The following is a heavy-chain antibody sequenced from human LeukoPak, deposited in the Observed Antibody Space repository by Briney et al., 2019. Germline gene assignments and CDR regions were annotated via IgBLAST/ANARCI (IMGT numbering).Heavy chain of an antibody. CDR2: ISDYNGNT. V-gene: IGHV1-18*01. D-gene: IGHD3-22*01. Sequence: GASVKVSCKASGYTFSSYGISWVRQAPGQGLEWMGWISDYNGNTNYAQKVQGRVTMTTDPFTSTAYMELRSLRSDDTAVYYCAREGPDRAAWFDPWGHGTLVTVSS. CDR1: GYTFSSYG. J-gene: IGHJ5*02. CDR3: AREGPDRAAWFDP.